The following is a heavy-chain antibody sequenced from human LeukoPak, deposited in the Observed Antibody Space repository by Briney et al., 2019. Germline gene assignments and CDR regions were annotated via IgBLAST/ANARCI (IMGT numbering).Heavy chain of an antibody. CDR3: ARDPYYYDSSGYYPNAFDI. CDR1: GFTFSSYA. V-gene: IGHV3-30-3*01. Sequence: GRSLRLSCAASGFTFSSYAMHWVRQAPGKGLEWVAVISYDGSNKYYADSAKGRFTISRDNSKNTLYLQMNSLRAEDTAVYYCARDPYYYDSSGYYPNAFDIWGQGTMVTVSS. D-gene: IGHD3-22*01. J-gene: IGHJ3*02. CDR2: ISYDGSNK.